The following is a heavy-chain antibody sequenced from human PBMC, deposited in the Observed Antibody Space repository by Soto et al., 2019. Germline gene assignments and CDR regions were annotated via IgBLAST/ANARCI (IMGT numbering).Heavy chain of an antibody. V-gene: IGHV2-5*01. Sequence: SCPTLVNPTQTLTLTCTSSGFSLTSAVGMGWIRQPPGKALEWLALIYWNDDKYYSPSLKGRLTITKDTSKNQMVLTMTNMDPVDTATYYCVQPGAATSFYMFYFDYWGQGIPVTVYS. CDR1: GFSLTSAVG. CDR3: VQPGAATSFYMFYFDY. J-gene: IGHJ4*02. D-gene: IGHD2-8*02. CDR2: IYWNDDK.